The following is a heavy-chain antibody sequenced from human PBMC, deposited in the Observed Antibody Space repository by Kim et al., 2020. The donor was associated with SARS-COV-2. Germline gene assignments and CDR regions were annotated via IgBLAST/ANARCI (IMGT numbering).Heavy chain of an antibody. CDR1: GGSISSYY. CDR2: IYTSGST. Sequence: SETLSLTCTVSGGSISSYYWSWIRQPAGKGLEWIGRIYTSGSTNYNPSLKSRVTMSVDTSKNQFSLKLSSVTAADTAVYYCAIASDFWSGYRPFDYWGQGTLVTVSS. V-gene: IGHV4-4*07. CDR3: AIASDFWSGYRPFDY. J-gene: IGHJ4*02. D-gene: IGHD3-3*01.